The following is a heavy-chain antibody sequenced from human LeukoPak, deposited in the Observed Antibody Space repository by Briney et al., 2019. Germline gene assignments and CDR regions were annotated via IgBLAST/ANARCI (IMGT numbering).Heavy chain of an antibody. Sequence: ASVKVSCKASGYTFTSYDINWVRQATGQGLEWMGWMNPNSGNTGYAQKFQGRVTITRNTSISTAYMELSSPRSEDTAVYYCARGTFQRGYSGYEIDYWGQGTLVTVSS. CDR3: ARGTFQRGYSGYEIDY. CDR2: MNPNSGNT. D-gene: IGHD5-12*01. J-gene: IGHJ4*02. CDR1: GYTFTSYD. V-gene: IGHV1-8*03.